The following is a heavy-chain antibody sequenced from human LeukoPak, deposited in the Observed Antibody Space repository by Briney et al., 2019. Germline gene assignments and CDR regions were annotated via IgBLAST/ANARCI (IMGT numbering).Heavy chain of an antibody. CDR2: ISAYNGNT. Sequence: ASVKVSCKASGYTFTSYGISWVRQAPGQGLEWMGWISAYNGNTNYAQKLQGRVTMTTDTSTSTAYMELRSLRSDDTVVYYCARDLFWTFLERTESGFDPWGQGTLVTVSS. V-gene: IGHV1-18*01. J-gene: IGHJ5*02. CDR3: ARDLFWTFLERTESGFDP. D-gene: IGHD3/OR15-3a*01. CDR1: GYTFTSYG.